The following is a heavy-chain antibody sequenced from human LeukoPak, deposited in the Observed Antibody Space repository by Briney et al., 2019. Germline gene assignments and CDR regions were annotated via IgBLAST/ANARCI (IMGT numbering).Heavy chain of an antibody. V-gene: IGHV3-7*01. J-gene: IGHJ6*03. CDR1: GFTLSTYG. CDR3: ARDGPTYYYYMDV. CDR2: IKQDGSEK. Sequence: GGSLRLSCAASGFTLSTYGMHWVRQAPGKGLEWVANIKQDGSEKYYVDSVKGRFTISRDNAKNSLYLQMNSLRAEDTAVYYCARDGPTYYYYMDVWGKGTTVTVSS.